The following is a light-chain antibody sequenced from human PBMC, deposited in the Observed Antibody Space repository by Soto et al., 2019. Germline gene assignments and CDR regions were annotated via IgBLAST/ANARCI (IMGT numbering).Light chain of an antibody. Sequence: EIVMTQSPATLSVSPGERATLSCRASQSVSSNLAWYQQKPGQAPRLLIYGASTRATGIPARFSGSGSGTEFTPTISILQSEDFAVYYCQQYNNWPGTFGQGTKLEIK. CDR2: GAS. CDR3: QQYNNWPGT. J-gene: IGKJ2*01. V-gene: IGKV3-15*01. CDR1: QSVSSN.